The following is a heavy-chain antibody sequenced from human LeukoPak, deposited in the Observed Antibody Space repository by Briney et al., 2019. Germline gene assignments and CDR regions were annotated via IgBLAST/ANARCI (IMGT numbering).Heavy chain of an antibody. CDR1: GFTFSSYS. D-gene: IGHD3-22*01. J-gene: IGHJ4*02. CDR3: ARKGNYYDSSGYYFFDY. CDR2: ISYDGVNK. Sequence: GGSLRLSCAASGFTFSSYSMHWVRQAPGKGLNWVAFISYDGVNKYADSVKGRFTISRDSSKNTLYLQMNSLRAEDTAVYYCARKGNYYDSSGYYFFDYWGQGTLVTVSS. V-gene: IGHV3-30*04.